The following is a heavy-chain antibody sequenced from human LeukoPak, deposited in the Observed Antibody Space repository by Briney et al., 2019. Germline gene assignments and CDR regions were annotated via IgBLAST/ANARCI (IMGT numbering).Heavy chain of an antibody. J-gene: IGHJ4*02. CDR2: IKQDGSEE. CDR3: ARPYYFSSGSLPY. Sequence: PGGSLRLSCAASGFTFSSYSMNWVRQAPGKGLEWVANIKQDGSEEYYVDSVKGRFTISRDNAKNSLYLQMNSLRAEDTAVYYCARPYYFSSGSLPYWGQGTLVTVSS. V-gene: IGHV3-7*01. CDR1: GFTFSSYS. D-gene: IGHD3-10*01.